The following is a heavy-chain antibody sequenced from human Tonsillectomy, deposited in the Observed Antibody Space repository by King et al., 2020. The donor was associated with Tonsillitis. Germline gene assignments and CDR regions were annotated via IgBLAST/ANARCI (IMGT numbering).Heavy chain of an antibody. CDR3: AAGDYDYVWGSYRSFDC. Sequence: QLVESGPEVKKPGTSVKVSCKASGFTFTSSAVQWVRQARGQRLEWIGWIVVASGNTNYAQKFQERVTITRDMSTSTAYMELSSLRSEDTAVYYCAAGDYDYVWGSYRSFDCWGQGTLVTVS. CDR1: GFTFTSSA. D-gene: IGHD3-16*02. J-gene: IGHJ4*02. CDR2: IVVASGNT. V-gene: IGHV1-58*01.